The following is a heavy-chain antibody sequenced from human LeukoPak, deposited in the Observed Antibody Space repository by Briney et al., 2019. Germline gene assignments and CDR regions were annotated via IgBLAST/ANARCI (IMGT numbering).Heavy chain of an antibody. CDR3: ASSDTALYYFDY. D-gene: IGHD5-18*01. CDR1: SGSISSYY. CDR2: IYYSGST. Sequence: PSETLSLTCTVSSGSISSYYWSWIRQPPGKGLEWIGYIYYSGSTDYNPYLKSRVTISIDTSRHQFSLKLSSVTAADTAVYYCASSDTALYYFDYWGQGTLVTVSS. J-gene: IGHJ4*02. V-gene: IGHV4-59*01.